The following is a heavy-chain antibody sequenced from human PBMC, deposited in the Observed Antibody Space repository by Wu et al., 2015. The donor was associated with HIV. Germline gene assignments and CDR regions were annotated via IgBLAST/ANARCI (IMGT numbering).Heavy chain of an antibody. CDR3: ARVRSSSWYGVHGVYGMDV. J-gene: IGHJ6*02. CDR2: ISAYNGNT. CDR1: GYTFTSYG. Sequence: QVQLVQSGAEVKKPGASVKVSCKASGYTFTSYGISWVRQAPGQGLEWMGWISAYNGNTNYAQKLQGRVTMTTDTSTSTAYMELRSLRSDDTAVYYCARVRSSSWYGVHGVYGMDVWGQGTTVTVSS. V-gene: IGHV1-18*01. D-gene: IGHD6-13*01.